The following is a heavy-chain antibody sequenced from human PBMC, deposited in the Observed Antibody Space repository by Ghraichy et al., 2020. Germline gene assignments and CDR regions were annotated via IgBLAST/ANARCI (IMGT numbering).Heavy chain of an antibody. CDR3: AKDRRDSSGWYRVGGYFDY. D-gene: IGHD6-19*01. CDR1: GFSFSSFA. Sequence: GGSLRLSCAASGFSFSSFAMSWVRQAPGKGLEWVSAISGSGGSTYYADSVKGRFTISRDNSKNTLYLQMNSLRAEDTAVYYCAKDRRDSSGWYRVGGYFDYWGQVILVTVSS. CDR2: ISGSGGST. J-gene: IGHJ4*02. V-gene: IGHV3-23*01.